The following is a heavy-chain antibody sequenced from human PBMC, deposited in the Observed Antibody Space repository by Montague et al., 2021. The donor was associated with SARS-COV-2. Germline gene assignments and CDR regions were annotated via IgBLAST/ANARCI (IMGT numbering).Heavy chain of an antibody. CDR3: ARAYCGGDCYFYWYFDH. D-gene: IGHD2-21*02. CDR1: GESVPSNIAT. Sequence: CAISGESVPSNIATWNWTRQSPSRGLELLGRTYYRSKWSNDYAVSVTSRVIINPDTSNNRISLQLNSVTPEDTAVYYCARAYCGGDCYFYWYFDHWGRGTLVTVSS. V-gene: IGHV6-1*01. J-gene: IGHJ2*01. CDR2: TYYRSKWSN.